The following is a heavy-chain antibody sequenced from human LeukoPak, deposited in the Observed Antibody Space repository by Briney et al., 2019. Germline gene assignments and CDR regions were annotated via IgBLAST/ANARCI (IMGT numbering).Heavy chain of an antibody. J-gene: IGHJ4*02. V-gene: IGHV3-21*01. CDR1: GFTFSSYS. CDR3: ARDSHGGAPDY. D-gene: IGHD3-16*01. Sequence: PGGSLRLSCAASGFTFSSYSMDWARQAPGKGLEWVSSISSSSSYIYYADSVKGRFTISRDNAKNSLYLQMNSLRAEDTAVYYCARDSHGGAPDYWGQGTLVTVSS. CDR2: ISSSSSYI.